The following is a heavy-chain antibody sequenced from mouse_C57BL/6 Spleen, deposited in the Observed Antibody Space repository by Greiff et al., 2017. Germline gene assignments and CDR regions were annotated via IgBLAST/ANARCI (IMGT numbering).Heavy chain of an antibody. D-gene: IGHD1-1*01. J-gene: IGHJ2*01. CDR2: FYPGSGSI. CDR3: ARHEDREGDYYGSFYYFDY. Sequence: VKLVESGAELVKPGASVKLSCKASGYTFTEYTIHWVKQRSGQGLEWIGWFYPGSGSIKYNEKFKDKATLTADKSSSTVYMELSRLTSEDSAVYFCARHEDREGDYYGSFYYFDYWGQGTTLTVSS. CDR1: GYTFTEYT. V-gene: IGHV1-62-2*01.